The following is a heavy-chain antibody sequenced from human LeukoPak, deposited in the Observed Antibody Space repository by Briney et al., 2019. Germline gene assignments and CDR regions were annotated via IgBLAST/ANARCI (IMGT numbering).Heavy chain of an antibody. V-gene: IGHV1-69*13. CDR1: GGTFSSYA. Sequence: SVKVSCKASGGTFSSYAISWVRQAPGQGLEWMGGIIPIFGTANYAQKFQGRVTITADESTSTAYMELSSLRSEDTAVYYCASPTADYYYDSSGYYGPPDDAFDIWGQGTMVTVSS. D-gene: IGHD3-22*01. CDR2: IIPIFGTA. CDR3: ASPTADYYYDSSGYYGPPDDAFDI. J-gene: IGHJ3*02.